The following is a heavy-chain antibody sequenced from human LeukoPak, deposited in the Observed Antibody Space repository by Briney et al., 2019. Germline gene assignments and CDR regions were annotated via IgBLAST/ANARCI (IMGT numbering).Heavy chain of an antibody. V-gene: IGHV3-23*01. CDR1: GFTLSNFA. CDR3: ARDRFRYCSSTSCYPRHFDY. D-gene: IGHD2-2*01. Sequence: PGGSLRLSCAASGFTLSNFAMTWVRQAPGKGLEWVSVISVSGGSTYYADSVKGRFTISRDNSKNTLYLQMNSLRAEDTAVYYCARDRFRYCSSTSCYPRHFDYWGQGTLVTVSS. J-gene: IGHJ4*02. CDR2: ISVSGGST.